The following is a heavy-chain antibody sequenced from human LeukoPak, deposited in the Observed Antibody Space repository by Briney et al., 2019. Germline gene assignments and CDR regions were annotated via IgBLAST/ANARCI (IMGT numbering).Heavy chain of an antibody. CDR2: INWSGDNT. CDR1: GFTFADYG. V-gene: IGHV3-20*04. Sequence: PGGSLRLSCEDSGFTFADYGLSWVRQAPGKGLDLVAGINWSGDNTFYADSVKGRFTISRDNTKKTLYLQMNNLRGEDTATYYCARDLSSNWNNLAYWGQGTLVTVSS. J-gene: IGHJ4*02. D-gene: IGHD1/OR15-1a*01. CDR3: ARDLSSNWNNLAY.